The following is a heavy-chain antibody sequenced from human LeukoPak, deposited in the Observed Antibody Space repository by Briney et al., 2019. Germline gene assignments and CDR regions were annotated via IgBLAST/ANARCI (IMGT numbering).Heavy chain of an antibody. CDR1: AGSISSYF. Sequence: PSETLSLTCTVSAGSISSYFWSWIRQPPGKGLEWIGYIYYSGSTNYNPSLKSRVTISVDTSKNQFSLKLSSVTAADTAVYYCARNVILQRGLIKGPGRMDVWGKGTTVTVSS. V-gene: IGHV4-59*01. CDR3: ARNVILQRGLIKGPGRMDV. J-gene: IGHJ6*04. CDR2: IYYSGST. D-gene: IGHD2-21*01.